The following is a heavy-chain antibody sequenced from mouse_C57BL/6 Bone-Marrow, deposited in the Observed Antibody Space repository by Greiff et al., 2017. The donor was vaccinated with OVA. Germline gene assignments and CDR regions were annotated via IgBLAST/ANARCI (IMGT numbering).Heavy chain of an antibody. CDR3: ASGLWGYFDV. Sequence: QVQLKQSGAELVKPGASVKLSCKASGYTFTSYWMQWVKQRPGQGLEWIGEIDPSDSYTNYNQKFKGKATLTVDTSSSTAYMQLSSLTSEDSAVYYCASGLWGYFDVWGKGTTVTVSS. CDR1: GYTFTSYW. D-gene: IGHD1-1*02. CDR2: IDPSDSYT. J-gene: IGHJ1*03. V-gene: IGHV1-50*01.